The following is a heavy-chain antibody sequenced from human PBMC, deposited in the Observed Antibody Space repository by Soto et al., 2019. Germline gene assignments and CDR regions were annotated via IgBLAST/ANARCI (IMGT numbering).Heavy chain of an antibody. Sequence: QVQLQQWGAGLLKPSETLSLTCAVYGGFVSSGSYYWSWIRQPPGKGREWIGEMSHSGGTHFNPSLKSRVTISVDTSKNQFSLKMSSVTAADAALYYCARVERGTATTVVDACDIWGPGTMVTVSS. CDR2: MSHSGGT. CDR3: ARVERGTATTVVDACDI. V-gene: IGHV4-34*01. CDR1: GGFVSSGSYY. D-gene: IGHD1-7*01. J-gene: IGHJ3*02.